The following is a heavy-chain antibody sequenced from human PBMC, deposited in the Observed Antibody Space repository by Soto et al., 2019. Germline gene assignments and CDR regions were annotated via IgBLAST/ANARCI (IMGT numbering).Heavy chain of an antibody. CDR3: ARHVGYYSQGEWFDP. CDR2: IYYSGST. J-gene: IGHJ5*02. V-gene: IGHV4-61*08. Sequence: SEMLSLTCAVCGGSISSGGYSWSWIRQPPGKGLEWIGYIYYSGSTKYNPSLKSRVTISVDTSKNQFSLKLSSVTAADTAVYYCARHVGYYSQGEWFDPWGQGTLVTVSS. CDR1: GGSISSGGYS. D-gene: IGHD2-15*01.